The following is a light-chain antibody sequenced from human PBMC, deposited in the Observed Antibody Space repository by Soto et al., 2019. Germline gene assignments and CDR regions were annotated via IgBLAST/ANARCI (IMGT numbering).Light chain of an antibody. J-gene: IGKJ1*01. CDR2: GAS. CDR3: QHYNTWLWT. V-gene: IGKV3-15*01. CDR1: QSINAH. Sequence: EVMMTQSPATLSVSPGERVTLSCRASQSINAHLAWYQQNHGQAPRLLIHGASTRATGIPARFSGSGFGTDFILTVSCLQSKEFAVYYCQHYNTWLWTFGQGTKVEIQ.